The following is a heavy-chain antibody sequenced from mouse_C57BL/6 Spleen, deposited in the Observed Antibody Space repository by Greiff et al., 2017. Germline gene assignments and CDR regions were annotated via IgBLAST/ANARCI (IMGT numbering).Heavy chain of an antibody. D-gene: IGHD1-1*01. J-gene: IGHJ3*01. CDR2: IYPGSGNT. Sequence: QVQLQQSGAELVRPGASVKLSCKASGYTFTDYYINWVKQRPGQGLEWIARIYPGSGNTYYNEKFKGKATLTAEKSSSTAYMQLSSLTSEDSAVYFCARSITTVVAPFAYWGQGTLVTVSA. CDR1: GYTFTDYY. V-gene: IGHV1-76*01. CDR3: ARSITTVVAPFAY.